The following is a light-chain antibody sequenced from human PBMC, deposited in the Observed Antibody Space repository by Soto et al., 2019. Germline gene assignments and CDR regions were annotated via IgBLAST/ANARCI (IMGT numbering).Light chain of an antibody. CDR1: ETISHY. V-gene: IGKV1-39*01. J-gene: IGKJ4*01. Sequence: IHMTQSPSSLSASVGDRVTITCRASETISHYLNWYQQKPGKAPKLLIDGASKLESGVSSRFSRSVSGTDFTLTIPSLPTEDFATYYCQQSSSTPLTFGGGTKGEIK. CDR2: GAS. CDR3: QQSSSTPLT.